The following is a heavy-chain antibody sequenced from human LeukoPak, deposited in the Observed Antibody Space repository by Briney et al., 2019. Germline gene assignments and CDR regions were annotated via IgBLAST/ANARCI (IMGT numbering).Heavy chain of an antibody. D-gene: IGHD3-3*01. V-gene: IGHV7-4-1*02. CDR2: INTNTGNP. J-gene: IGHJ6*02. Sequence: GASVKVSCKASGYTFTSYAMNWVRQAPGQGLEWMGWINTNTGNPTYAQGFTGRFVFSLDTSVSTAYLQISSLKAEDTAVYYCARDRGTIFGVVIVRGYYGMDVWGQGTTVTVSS. CDR3: ARDRGTIFGVVIVRGYYGMDV. CDR1: GYTFTSYA.